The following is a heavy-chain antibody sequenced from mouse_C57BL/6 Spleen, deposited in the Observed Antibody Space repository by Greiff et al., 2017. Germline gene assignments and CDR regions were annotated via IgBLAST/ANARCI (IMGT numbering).Heavy chain of an antibody. CDR3: TGGYDEDYAMDY. CDR2: IYPGSGST. D-gene: IGHD2-2*01. V-gene: IGHV1-55*01. CDR1: GYTFTSYW. J-gene: IGHJ4*01. Sequence: QVQLKQSGAELVKPGASVKMSCKASGYTFTSYWITWVKQRPGQGLEWIGDIYPGSGSTNYNEKFKSKATLTVDTSSSTAYMQLSSLTSEDSAVYYCTGGYDEDYAMDYWGQGTSVTVSS.